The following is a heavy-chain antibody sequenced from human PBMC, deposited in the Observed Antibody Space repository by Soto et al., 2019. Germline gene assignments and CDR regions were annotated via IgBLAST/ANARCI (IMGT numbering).Heavy chain of an antibody. CDR3: AKQLYDGCLDDY. CDR1: VFTFSNYG. CDR2: TSKDGRSK. Sequence: QVLLVESGGGVVQPGRSLRLSCAASVFTFSNYGMHWVRQAPGKGLEWVAVTSKDGRSKNYADSVRGRFTGSRDNYKNTVWLQMYSLRGEDTGVYYCAKQLYDGCLDDYWGEGTLVSVSS. D-gene: IGHD2-8*01. V-gene: IGHV3-30*18. J-gene: IGHJ4*02.